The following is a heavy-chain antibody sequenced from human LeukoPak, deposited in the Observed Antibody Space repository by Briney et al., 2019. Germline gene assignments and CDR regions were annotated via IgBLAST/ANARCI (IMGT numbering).Heavy chain of an antibody. D-gene: IGHD1-26*01. J-gene: IGHJ3*01. V-gene: IGHV3-9*01. CDR1: GFTFYEYA. CDR2: ISYSSGSI. Sequence: GGSLRLSCAASGFTFYEYAMHWVRQAPGKAREYGAGISYSSGSIGYVESVKGRFTISRDNAKNSMYLQMNSLRVEDTGLYYCAKDRGGSSELGDAFDVWGQGTMVRVSS. CDR3: AKDRGGSSELGDAFDV.